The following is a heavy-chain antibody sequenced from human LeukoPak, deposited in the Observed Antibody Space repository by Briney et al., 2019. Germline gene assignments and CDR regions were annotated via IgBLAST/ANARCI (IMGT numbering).Heavy chain of an antibody. CDR2: ITGSVGTT. J-gene: IGHJ4*02. CDR3: AKGGAVRGVQSGRFDD. V-gene: IGHV3-23*01. D-gene: IGHD3-10*01. Sequence: GGLRLSCPASGFAFDEPGMSWVRQVPGKGLEWVSGITGSVGTTFYADSVQGRFIISRDNSRNTLFLQMSSLTAEDTAAYYCAKGGAVRGVQSGRFDDWGQGTLGTVSS. CDR1: GFAFDEPG.